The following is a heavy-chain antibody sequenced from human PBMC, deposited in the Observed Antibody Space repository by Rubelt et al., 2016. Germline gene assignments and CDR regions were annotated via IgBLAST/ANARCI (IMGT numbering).Heavy chain of an antibody. D-gene: IGHD3-3*01. J-gene: IGHJ5*02. CDR1: RYTFTSYD. Sequence: QVQLVQSGAEVKKPGASVKVSCKASRYTFTSYDINWVRPATGQGLEWMGWMNPNSRNTGYAQKFQGRVTMTRNTSISTAYMELSSLGSEDTALYYCARMVNDFWSGYHNWFDPWGQGTLVTVS. V-gene: IGHV1-8*01. CDR3: ARMVNDFWSGYHNWFDP. CDR2: MNPNSRNT.